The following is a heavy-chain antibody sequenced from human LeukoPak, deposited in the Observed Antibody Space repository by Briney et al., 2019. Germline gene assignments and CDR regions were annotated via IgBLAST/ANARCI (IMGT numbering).Heavy chain of an antibody. CDR3: AATPKDSRDWYLTFGY. Sequence: GGSLRLSCAASGFSLRTYDMHWVRQVAGKSLEWVSSTDTAGDTHYIDSVKGRFTVSRENAKNSLDLQMSSLRAGDTAVYFCAATPKDSRDWYLTFGYWGQGTQVIVST. J-gene: IGHJ4*02. CDR1: GFSLRTYD. V-gene: IGHV3-13*01. CDR2: TDTAGDT. D-gene: IGHD6-19*01.